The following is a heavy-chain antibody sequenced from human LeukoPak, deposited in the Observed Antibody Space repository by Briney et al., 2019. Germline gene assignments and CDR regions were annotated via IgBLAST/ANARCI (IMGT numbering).Heavy chain of an antibody. CDR2: INSGGSTI. CDR1: GFTFSGYW. V-gene: IGHV3-74*01. CDR3: ARGPLDRSGNYYSGDY. D-gene: IGHD3-10*01. J-gene: IGHJ4*02. Sequence: GGSLRLSCAASGFTFSGYWMHWVRQVPGKGLVWFSRINSGGSTISYADSVKGRFTISRDNAKNTLYLQMNSLRADDTAVYFCARGPLDRSGNYYSGDYWGQGTLVTVSS.